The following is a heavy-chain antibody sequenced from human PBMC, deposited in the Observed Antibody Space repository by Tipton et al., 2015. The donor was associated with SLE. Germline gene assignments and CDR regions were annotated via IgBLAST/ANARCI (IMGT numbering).Heavy chain of an antibody. CDR3: ARAAHVMVRGEFDY. Sequence: TLSLTCTVSGDSITSGTYYWSWIRQPAGKGLQWIGHIDTSGTTNYNPSLKSRVTISTDTSKNQFSLKVTAVTATDSAVYYCARAAHVMVRGEFDYWGQGTLVTVSS. J-gene: IGHJ4*02. D-gene: IGHD3-10*01. CDR1: GDSITSGTYY. CDR2: IDTSGTT. V-gene: IGHV4-61*09.